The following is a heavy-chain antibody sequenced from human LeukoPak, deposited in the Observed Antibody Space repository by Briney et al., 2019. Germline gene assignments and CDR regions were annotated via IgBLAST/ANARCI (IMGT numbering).Heavy chain of an antibody. D-gene: IGHD6-19*01. Sequence: ASVKVSCTASGYTFSNYYIHWVRQAPGQGHEWMGWINPNSGGTNYGQNFQGRVTMTRDTSISTAYMELSRLRSDDTAVYYCARYSSGCPRRPNCYMDVWGKGTTVTVSS. J-gene: IGHJ6*03. CDR1: GYTFSNYY. V-gene: IGHV1-2*02. CDR3: ARYSSGCPRRPNCYMDV. CDR2: INPNSGGT.